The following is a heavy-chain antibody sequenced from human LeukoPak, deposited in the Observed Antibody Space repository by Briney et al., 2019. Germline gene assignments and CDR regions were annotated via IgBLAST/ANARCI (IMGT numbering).Heavy chain of an antibody. CDR3: ARAGERHYGSGSYPVYYYYYMDV. Sequence: SVKVSCKASGGTFSSYAISWVRQAPGQGLEWMGGIIPIFGTANYAQKFQGRVTITTDESTSTAYMELSSLRSEDTAVYYCARAGERHYGSGSYPVYYYYYMDVWGKGTTVTVSS. J-gene: IGHJ6*03. V-gene: IGHV1-69*05. CDR2: IIPIFGTA. CDR1: GGTFSSYA. D-gene: IGHD3-10*01.